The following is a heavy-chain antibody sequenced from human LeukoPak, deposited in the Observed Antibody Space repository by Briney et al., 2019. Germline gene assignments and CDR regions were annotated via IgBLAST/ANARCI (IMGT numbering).Heavy chain of an antibody. CDR2: ISAYNGNT. CDR3: ARVVPTYYYDSSGYESDDY. V-gene: IGHV1-18*01. Sequence: ASVKVSCKASGYTFTSYGISWVRQAPGQGLEWMGWISAYNGNTNYAQKLQGRVTMTTDTSTSTAYMELRSLRSDDTAVYYCARVVPTYYYDSSGYESDDYWGQGTLVTVSS. CDR1: GYTFTSYG. D-gene: IGHD3-22*01. J-gene: IGHJ4*02.